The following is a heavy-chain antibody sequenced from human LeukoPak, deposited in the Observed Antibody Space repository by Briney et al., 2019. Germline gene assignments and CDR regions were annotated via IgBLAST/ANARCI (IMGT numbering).Heavy chain of an antibody. Sequence: GASVKVSCKASGYTFTGYYMHWVRQAPGQGLEWMGWINPNSGGTNYAQKFQGRVTMTRDTSISTAYMELSRLRSDDTAVYYCARGELWFGELFHTPFDYWGQGTLVTVSS. V-gene: IGHV1-2*02. CDR1: GYTFTGYY. CDR3: ARGELWFGELFHTPFDY. D-gene: IGHD3-10*01. CDR2: INPNSGGT. J-gene: IGHJ4*02.